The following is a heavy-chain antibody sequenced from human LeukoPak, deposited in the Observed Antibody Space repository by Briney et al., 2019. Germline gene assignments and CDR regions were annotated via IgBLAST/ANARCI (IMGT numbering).Heavy chain of an antibody. CDR2: IKSKTDGGTT. J-gene: IGHJ4*02. V-gene: IGHV3-15*01. CDR3: TTDHNARPPKYYDYVWGSSPEGDY. Sequence: PGGSLRLSCAASGFTFSSYEMNWVRQAPGKGLEWVGRIKSKTDGGTTDYAAPVKGRFTISRDDSKNTLYLQMNSLKTEDTAVYYCTTDHNARPPKYYDYVWGSSPEGDYWGQGTLVTVSS. D-gene: IGHD3-16*01. CDR1: GFTFSSYE.